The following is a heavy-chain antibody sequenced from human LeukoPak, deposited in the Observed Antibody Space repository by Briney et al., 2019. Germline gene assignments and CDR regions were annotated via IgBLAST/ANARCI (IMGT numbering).Heavy chain of an antibody. Sequence: GGSLRLSCAASGFSFNTYAMNWVRQAPGKGLEWPSVICGSGSSTHYADSVKGRFTISRDNSKNTLYLQMNSLRAEDTAIYYCAKNSGDSCYFGIDYWGQGTLVTVSS. CDR1: GFSFNTYA. D-gene: IGHD2-15*01. J-gene: IGHJ4*02. V-gene: IGHV3-23*01. CDR2: ICGSGSST. CDR3: AKNSGDSCYFGIDY.